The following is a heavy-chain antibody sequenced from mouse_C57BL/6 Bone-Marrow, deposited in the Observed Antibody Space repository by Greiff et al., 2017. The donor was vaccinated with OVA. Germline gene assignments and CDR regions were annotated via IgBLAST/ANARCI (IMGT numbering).Heavy chain of an antibody. V-gene: IGHV2-2*01. J-gene: IGHJ3*01. Sequence: QVQLQQSGPGLVQPSQSLSLTCTVSGFSLTSYGVHWVRQSPGKGLEWLGVIWSGGSTDYNAAFISRLSISKDNSKSQVFFKMNSLQADDTAIYYCARGFAYWGQGTLVTVSA. CDR2: IWSGGST. CDR3: ARGFAY. CDR1: GFSLTSYG.